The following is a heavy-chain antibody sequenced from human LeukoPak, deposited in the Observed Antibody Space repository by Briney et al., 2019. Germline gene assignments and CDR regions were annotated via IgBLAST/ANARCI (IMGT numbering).Heavy chain of an antibody. Sequence: ASVKVSCKASGYTFTTYGINWVRQAPGQGLEWMGWISAYNGNTNYAQNLQGRVTMTTDASTNTAYMELRSLRSGDTAVYYCARDSDYGDYEYWGQGTLVTVCS. D-gene: IGHD4-17*01. V-gene: IGHV1-18*01. CDR3: ARDSDYGDYEY. CDR1: GYTFTTYG. J-gene: IGHJ4*02. CDR2: ISAYNGNT.